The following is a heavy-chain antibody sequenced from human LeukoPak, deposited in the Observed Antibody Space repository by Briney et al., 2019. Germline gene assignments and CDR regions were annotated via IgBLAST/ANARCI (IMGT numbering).Heavy chain of an antibody. J-gene: IGHJ4*02. V-gene: IGHV1-24*01. CDR2: FDPEDGET. CDR1: GYTLTELS. CDR3: ALLRNYGDYENY. Sequence: ASVKVSCKASGYTLTELSMHWVRQAPGKGLEWMGGFDPEDGETIYAQKFQGRVTMTEDTSTDTAYMELSSLRSEDTAVYYCALLRNYGDYENYWGQGTLVTVSS. D-gene: IGHD4-17*01.